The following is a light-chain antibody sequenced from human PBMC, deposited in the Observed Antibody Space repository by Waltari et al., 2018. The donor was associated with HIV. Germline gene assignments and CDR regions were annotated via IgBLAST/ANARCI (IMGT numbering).Light chain of an antibody. V-gene: IGLV2-8*01. J-gene: IGLJ1*01. CDR2: DVT. Sequence: QSALTQPPSAPGSPGQSVTLSCTVTSSSFGCYTYVSWYQQHPGKAPKLLIYDVTKRPSGVPDRFSGSKSGNTASLTVSGLQAEDEADYYCNSYAGNNKGVFGTGTKVTVL. CDR3: NSYAGNNKGV. CDR1: SSSFGCYTY.